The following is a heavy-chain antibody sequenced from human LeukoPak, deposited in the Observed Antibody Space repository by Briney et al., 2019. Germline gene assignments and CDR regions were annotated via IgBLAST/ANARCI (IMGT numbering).Heavy chain of an antibody. CDR3: ASEGLPSSIWFLFDY. CDR2: FDPEDGET. Sequence: GASVKVSCKVSGYTLTELSMHWVRQAPGKGLEWMGGFDPEDGETIYAQKFQGRVTMTRDMSTSTVYMELSSLRSEDTAVYYCASEGLPSSIWFLFDYWGQGTLVTVSS. D-gene: IGHD3-10*01. V-gene: IGHV1-24*01. J-gene: IGHJ4*02. CDR1: GYTLTELS.